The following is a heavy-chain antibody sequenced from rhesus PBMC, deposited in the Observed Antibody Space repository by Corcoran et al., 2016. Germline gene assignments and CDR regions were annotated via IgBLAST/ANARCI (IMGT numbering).Heavy chain of an antibody. V-gene: IGHV2-174*01. J-gene: IGHJ4*01. D-gene: IGHD3S6*01. CDR2: IYWDDDK. Sequence: QVTLKESGPALVKPTQTLTLTCTFSGFSLTTSGMGVGWIRQPPGKALEWLALIYWDDDKRYNTSLKSRLTISKDTSKNQVVLTMTNMDPVDTATYYCARYYEDDYGYYYTRYYFDYWGQGVLVTVSS. CDR3: ARYYEDDYGYYYTRYYFDY. CDR1: GFSLTTSGMG.